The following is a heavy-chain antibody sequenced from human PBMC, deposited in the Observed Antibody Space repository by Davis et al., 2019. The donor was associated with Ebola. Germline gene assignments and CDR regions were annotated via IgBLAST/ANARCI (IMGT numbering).Heavy chain of an antibody. D-gene: IGHD1-14*01. CDR2: ISGNGRDS. CDR1: SFTFDDYV. CDR3: AKDTGLTGTLENF. V-gene: IGHV3-43*02. Sequence: PGGSLRLSCAASSFTFDDYVMHWVRQAPGKGLEWVSLISGNGRDSYYADSVKGRFTISRDNSKNSLYLQMNSLRPEDTALYYCAKDTGLTGTLENFGGQGTLVTVSS. J-gene: IGHJ4*02.